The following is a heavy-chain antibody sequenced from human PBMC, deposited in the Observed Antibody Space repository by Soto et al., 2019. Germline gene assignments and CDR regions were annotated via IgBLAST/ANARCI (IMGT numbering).Heavy chain of an antibody. CDR2: IDPSDSYT. Sequence: GESLKISCKCSGYSFTSYWISWVRQMPGKGLEWMGRIDPSDSYTNYSPSFQGHVTISADKPISTAYLQWSSLKASDTAMYYCARPGYYYGSGSYTYGMDVWGQGTTVTVSS. CDR1: GYSFTSYW. CDR3: ARPGYYYGSGSYTYGMDV. J-gene: IGHJ6*02. D-gene: IGHD3-10*01. V-gene: IGHV5-10-1*01.